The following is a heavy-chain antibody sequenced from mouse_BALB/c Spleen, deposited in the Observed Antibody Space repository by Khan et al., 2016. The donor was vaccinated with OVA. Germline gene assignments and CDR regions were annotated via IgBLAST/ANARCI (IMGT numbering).Heavy chain of an antibody. CDR3: ARSPYGNFAY. CDR1: GFTFSTYA. Sequence: EGERGENGGGLVKPGGSLKLSCAASGFTFSTYAMSWVRQTPEKRLEWVATISSDGDYTYYPDNVTGRFTISRDNAKNTLYLQMSSLRSEDTAMYYCARSPYGNFAYWGQGTLVTVSA. D-gene: IGHD2-1*01. J-gene: IGHJ3*01. V-gene: IGHV5-9-3*01. CDR2: ISSDGDYT.